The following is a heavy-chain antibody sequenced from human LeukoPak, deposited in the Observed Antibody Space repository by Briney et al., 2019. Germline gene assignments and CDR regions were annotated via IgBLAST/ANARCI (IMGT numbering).Heavy chain of an antibody. CDR3: ARASGSSAVPFDY. J-gene: IGHJ4*02. V-gene: IGHV1-46*01. CDR1: GYTFASNY. CDR2: IAPSSGTT. Sequence: ASVKVSCKASGYTFASNYMHWVRQAPGQGLEWMGVIAPSSGTTSYAQKFQGRVTMTRDTSTSTLYMELSSLTSEDTAVYYCARASGSSAVPFDYWGQGTLVTVSS. D-gene: IGHD3-10*01.